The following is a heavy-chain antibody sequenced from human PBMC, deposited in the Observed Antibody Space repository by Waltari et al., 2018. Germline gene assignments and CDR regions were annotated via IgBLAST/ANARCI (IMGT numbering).Heavy chain of an antibody. CDR2: IIPIFGTA. CDR1: GYTFTDYY. D-gene: IGHD7-27*01. V-gene: IGHV1-69*13. J-gene: IGHJ4*02. Sequence: VQLVQSGAEVKKPGATVKISCKVSGYTFTDYYMHWVQQAPGQGLEWMGRIIPIFGTANYAQKFQGRVTITADKSTSTAYMELSSLRSEDTAVYYCASARLGMEDYFDYWGQGTLVPVSS. CDR3: ASARLGMEDYFDY.